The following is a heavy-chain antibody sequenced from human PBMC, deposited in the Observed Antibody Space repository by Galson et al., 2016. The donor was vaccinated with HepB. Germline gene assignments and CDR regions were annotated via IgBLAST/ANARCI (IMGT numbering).Heavy chain of an antibody. D-gene: IGHD6-19*01. V-gene: IGHV4-59*02. Sequence: ETLSLTCAVSGDSVTNYFWAWLRQPPGKRLEWIGYIYHSGNTNYSPSLRSRVGISVDTSSNHFSLNLMSVSAADTAVYYCAGGYRSAWYTIWGRGTMVTVSS. CDR1: GDSVTNYF. J-gene: IGHJ3*02. CDR3: AGGYRSAWYTI. CDR2: IYHSGNT.